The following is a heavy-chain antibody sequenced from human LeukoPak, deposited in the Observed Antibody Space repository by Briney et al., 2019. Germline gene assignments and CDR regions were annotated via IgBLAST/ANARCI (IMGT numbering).Heavy chain of an antibody. D-gene: IGHD6-13*01. Sequence: GGSLRLSCAASGFTFDDYGMSWVRQAPGKELEWVSGINWNGGSTGYADSVKGRFTISRDNAKNSLYLQMNSLRAEDTALYYCARVSCSSSSWYADYWGQGTLVTVSS. V-gene: IGHV3-20*04. CDR2: INWNGGST. J-gene: IGHJ4*02. CDR1: GFTFDDYG. CDR3: ARVSCSSSSWYADY.